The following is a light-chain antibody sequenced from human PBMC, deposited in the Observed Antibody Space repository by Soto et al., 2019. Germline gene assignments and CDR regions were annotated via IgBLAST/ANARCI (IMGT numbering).Light chain of an antibody. CDR1: QSVSSNS. Sequence: EIALTRSPGTLSLSPVERATLCFMASQSVSSNSLAWYEQKPGQAPRLIIYGASRRAAGIPDSISGSGSGTDFTLTTTRLEPEDFAVYYCQQYGSTPWTFGQGTKVDIK. CDR3: QQYGSTPWT. J-gene: IGKJ1*01. V-gene: IGKV3-20*01. CDR2: GAS.